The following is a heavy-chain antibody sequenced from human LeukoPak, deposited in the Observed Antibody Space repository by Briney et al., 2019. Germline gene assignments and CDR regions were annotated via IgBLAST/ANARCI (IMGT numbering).Heavy chain of an antibody. J-gene: IGHJ2*01. CDR2: INHSGST. V-gene: IGHV4-34*01. Sequence: PSETLSLTCAVYGGSFSGYYCSWIRQPPGKGLEWIGEINHSGSTNYDPSVKSRVTTSVDTSKNQFSLKLSSVTAADTAVYYCARASAFVNLWGRGTLVTVSS. D-gene: IGHD3-3*02. CDR3: ARASAFVNL. CDR1: GGSFSGYY.